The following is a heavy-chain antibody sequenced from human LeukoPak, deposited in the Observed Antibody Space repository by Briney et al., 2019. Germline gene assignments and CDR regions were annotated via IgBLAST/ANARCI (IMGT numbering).Heavy chain of an antibody. J-gene: IGHJ5*01. V-gene: IGHV4-59*08. CDR1: GGFISSYY. CDR3: ARVVIGWFDS. CDR2: IYYSGST. Sequence: SETLSLTCTVSGGFISSYYWSWIRQPPGKGLEWIGYIYYSGSTNYNPSLKSRVTISVDTSKNQFSLKLSSVTAADTAVYYCARVVIGWFDSWGQGTLVTVSS. D-gene: IGHD3-22*01.